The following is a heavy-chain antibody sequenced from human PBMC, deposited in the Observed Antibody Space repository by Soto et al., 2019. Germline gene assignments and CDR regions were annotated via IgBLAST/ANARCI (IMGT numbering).Heavy chain of an antibody. CDR3: ASGRGRSFYYGMDV. V-gene: IGHV3-23*01. D-gene: IGHD1-26*01. J-gene: IGHJ6*02. CDR2: ISGSGDST. Sequence: EVQLLESGGGLVQPGGSLRLSCAASRFTFSSYAMTWVRQAPGKGLEWVSAISGSGDSTYYAGSVKGRFTISSNNSKNTLYLQMNSLRAEDTAVYYFASGRGRSFYYGMDVWGQGTTVTVSS. CDR1: RFTFSSYA.